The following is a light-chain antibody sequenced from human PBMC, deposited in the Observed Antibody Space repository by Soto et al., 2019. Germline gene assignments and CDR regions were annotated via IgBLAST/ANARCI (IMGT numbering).Light chain of an antibody. Sequence: EIVMTQSPATLSVSPGERATLSCRASQSVSNKLAWYQQKPGQAPRLLIYGASTRATGIPARFSGSGSGTEFSLTISSLEPQEVAVYYCHQRSNWPPDTVGQGTRLETK. V-gene: IGKV3-15*01. CDR3: HQRSNWPPDT. J-gene: IGKJ5*01. CDR1: QSVSNK. CDR2: GAS.